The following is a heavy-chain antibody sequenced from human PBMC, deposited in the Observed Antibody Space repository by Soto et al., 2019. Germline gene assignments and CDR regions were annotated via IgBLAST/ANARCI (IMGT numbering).Heavy chain of an antibody. Sequence: SETLSLTCTVSGGSISSYYWSWIRQPPGKGLEWIGYIYYSGSTNYNPSLKSRVTISVDTSKNQFALKLSSVTAADTAVYYCARHVGSSMGLLKLWGQGTLVTVSS. CDR3: ARHVGSSMGLLKL. D-gene: IGHD3-10*01. J-gene: IGHJ4*02. CDR1: GGSISSYY. CDR2: IYYSGST. V-gene: IGHV4-59*08.